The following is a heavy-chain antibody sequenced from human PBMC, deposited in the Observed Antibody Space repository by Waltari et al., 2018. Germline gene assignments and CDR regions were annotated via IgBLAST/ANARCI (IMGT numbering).Heavy chain of an antibody. D-gene: IGHD1-7*01. CDR1: GYAFPDYY. V-gene: IGHV1-2*02. Sequence: QVQLVQSGSEVKNPGASVTVSCKASGYAFPDYYMYWVRQAPGQGLEWMGWINPNSGGTEAEQTFQGRVTMTRDTSISTAYMELSRLTSDDTAIYYCAKVGGRTGTTGGAHFDYWGQGTLVTVSS. CDR2: INPNSGGT. J-gene: IGHJ4*02. CDR3: AKVGGRTGTTGGAHFDY.